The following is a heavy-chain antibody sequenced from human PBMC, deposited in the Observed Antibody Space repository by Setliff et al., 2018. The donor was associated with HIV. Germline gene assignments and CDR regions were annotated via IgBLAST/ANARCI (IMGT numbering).Heavy chain of an antibody. J-gene: IGHJ3*02. D-gene: IGHD6-19*01. CDR1: GYVFANYW. V-gene: IGHV5-51*01. CDR3: TKQSEATISIEGGDGFDI. CDR2: IYPSDSKT. Sequence: GESLKISCKGSGYVFANYWIGWVRQMPGTGLEWMGIIYPSDSKTIYGPSFQGQVTISVDTSTTTAYLQWSSLKASDTAMYYCTKQSEATISIEGGDGFDIWGQGTMVTVSS.